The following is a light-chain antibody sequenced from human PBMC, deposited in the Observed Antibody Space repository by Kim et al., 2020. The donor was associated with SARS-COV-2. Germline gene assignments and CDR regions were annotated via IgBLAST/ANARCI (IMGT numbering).Light chain of an antibody. CDR3: QQYGQWPPA. J-gene: IGKJ2*01. Sequence: GSPGERATLSCRASQSVSIHLAWDQQKAGQAPRLRIFGASTRATGVPTRFTGSGSGTEFTLSISGPLSEDSAVYYCQQYGQWPPAFGQGTKVDI. V-gene: IGKV3-15*01. CDR1: QSVSIH. CDR2: GAS.